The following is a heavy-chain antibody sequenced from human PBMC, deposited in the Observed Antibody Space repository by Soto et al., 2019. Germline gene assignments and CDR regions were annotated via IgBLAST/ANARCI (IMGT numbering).Heavy chain of an antibody. V-gene: IGHV2-5*02. CDR2: IHWDDTV. CDR3: AHLLWFGDGALDV. Sequence: QITLKESGPPLVQPTQTLTLTCTFSGFSLTTSGMGVAWIRQPPGKALEFLALIHWDDTVRYTSSLMGRLTSRKDTSKNQVVLTMSNVDPVDTATYFCAHLLWFGDGALDVWGQGTRVTVSS. J-gene: IGHJ3*01. D-gene: IGHD3-10*01. CDR1: GFSLTTSGMG.